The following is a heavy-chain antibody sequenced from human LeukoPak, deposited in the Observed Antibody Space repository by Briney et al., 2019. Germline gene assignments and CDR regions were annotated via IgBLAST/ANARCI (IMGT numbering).Heavy chain of an antibody. CDR1: GVTFSSDS. CDR3: VKDDGWVQYAN. CDR2: ISSSSSYI. Sequence: PGGSLRLSCAASGVTFSSDSMNWVRQAPGKGREWVSSISSSSSYIYYADSVKGRFTISRDNSKNTVYLQVNSLSAEDAAVYYCVKDDGWVQYANWGQGTLVTVSS. V-gene: IGHV3-21*04. D-gene: IGHD5-24*01. J-gene: IGHJ4*02.